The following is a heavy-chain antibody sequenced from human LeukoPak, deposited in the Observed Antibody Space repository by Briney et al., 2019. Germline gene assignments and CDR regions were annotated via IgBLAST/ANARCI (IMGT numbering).Heavy chain of an antibody. V-gene: IGHV3-23*01. D-gene: IGHD3-10*01. CDR2: ISGSGGST. CDR3: ARKSASGNYPLDY. CDR1: GFTFSSYA. J-gene: IGHJ4*02. Sequence: PGGSLRLSCAASGFTFSSYAMSWVRQAPGKGLEGVSAISGSGGSTYYEDSVKGRFTISRDNAKNTVFLQMSSLRAEDTALYYCARKSASGNYPLDYWGQGTLVTVSS.